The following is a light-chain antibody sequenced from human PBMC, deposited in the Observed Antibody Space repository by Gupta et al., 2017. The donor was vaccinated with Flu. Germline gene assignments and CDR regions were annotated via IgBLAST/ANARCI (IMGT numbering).Light chain of an antibody. CDR2: DDS. CDR3: QVWDSSSDHTEAV. CDR1: NIGSKS. V-gene: IGLV3-21*02. J-gene: IGLJ2*01. Sequence: TARITCGGNNIGSKSVHLYQQKPGQSPVLVVYDDSDRPSGSSERCSGSNSGNTATMTISRVEAGEEADYYCQVWDSSSDHTEAVFGGGTKLTVL.